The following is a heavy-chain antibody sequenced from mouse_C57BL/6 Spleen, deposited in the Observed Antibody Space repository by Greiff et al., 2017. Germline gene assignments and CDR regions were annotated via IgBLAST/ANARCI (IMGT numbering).Heavy chain of an antibody. J-gene: IGHJ4*01. CDR3: ARRGYGYAMDY. V-gene: IGHV1-78*01. D-gene: IGHD3-1*01. CDR1: GYTFTDHT. Sequence: QVQLQQSDAELVKPGASVKISCKVSGYTFTDHTIHWMKQRPEQGLEWIGYIYPRDGSTKYNEKFKGKATLTADKSSSTAYLQLNSRTSEDAAVYFCARRGYGYAMDYWGQGTSVTVSS. CDR2: IYPRDGST.